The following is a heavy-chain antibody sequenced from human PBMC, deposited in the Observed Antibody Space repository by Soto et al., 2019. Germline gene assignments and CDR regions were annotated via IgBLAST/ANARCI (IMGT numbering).Heavy chain of an antibody. D-gene: IGHD3-3*01. CDR3: ARDRKRGSPGVTIFGVVSRPLDY. Sequence: SVKVSCKASGYTFTSYGISWVRQAPGQGLEWMGGIIPIFGTANYAQKFQGRVTITADKSTSTAYMELSSLRSEDTAVYYCARDRKRGSPGVTIFGVVSRPLDYWGQGTLVTVSS. J-gene: IGHJ4*02. CDR2: IIPIFGTA. CDR1: GYTFTSYG. V-gene: IGHV1-69*06.